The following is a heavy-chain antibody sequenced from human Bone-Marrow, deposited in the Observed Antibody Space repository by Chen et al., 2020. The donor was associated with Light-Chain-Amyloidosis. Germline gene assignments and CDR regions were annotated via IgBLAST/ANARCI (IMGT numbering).Heavy chain of an antibody. D-gene: IGHD5-12*01. V-gene: IGHV5-51*01. CDR2: IYPDDSDA. CDR3: ARRRDGYNFDY. J-gene: IGHJ4*02. CDR1: GYTFPNYW. Sequence: EVQLEQSGPEVKKPGESLKISCKGSGYTFPNYWIGWVRQMPGKGLEWMGVIYPDDSDARYSPSFEGQVTISADKSIPPACLRWRSLKASDTAMYYCARRRDGYNFDYWGQGTLVTVSS.